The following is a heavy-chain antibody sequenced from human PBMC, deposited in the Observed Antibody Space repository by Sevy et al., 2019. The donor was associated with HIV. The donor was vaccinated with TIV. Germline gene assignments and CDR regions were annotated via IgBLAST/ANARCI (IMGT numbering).Heavy chain of an antibody. D-gene: IGHD2-2*01. J-gene: IGHJ5*02. Sequence: SETLSLTCTVSGGSVSSNSYYWTWIRQPPGKGRDGIGYFHYSGSTNYNPSLKGRVTISVDTSENQFSLKLSSVTAADAAVYVTARVVSAPAMPVDCVDPWGQGTLVTVSS. V-gene: IGHV4-61*01. CDR3: ARVVSAPAMPVDCVDP. CDR1: GGSVSSNSYY. CDR2: FHYSGST.